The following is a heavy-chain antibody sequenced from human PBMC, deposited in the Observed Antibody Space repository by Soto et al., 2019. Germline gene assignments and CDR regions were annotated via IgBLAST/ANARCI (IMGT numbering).Heavy chain of an antibody. V-gene: IGHV3-64D*06. CDR1: GFIFSEST. CDR3: VKQAHGLDGVAFDY. D-gene: IGHD2-15*01. J-gene: IGHJ4*02. CDR2: VSTSGRST. Sequence: GGSLRLSCSASGFIFSESTIYWVRQVPGKGLEAISAVSTSGRSTYYADSVKDRFTISRDNSKNTLFLQMGSLRPEDTAIYYCVKQAHGLDGVAFDYWGQGTQVTVSA.